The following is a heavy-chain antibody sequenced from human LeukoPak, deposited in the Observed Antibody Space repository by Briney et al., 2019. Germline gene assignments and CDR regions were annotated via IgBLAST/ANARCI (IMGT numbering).Heavy chain of an antibody. CDR1: GFTFSSYS. J-gene: IGHJ6*03. Sequence: PGRSLRLSCAASGFTFSSYSMKWVRQAPGKGLEWVSSISSSSSYIDYVDSVKGRFTISRDNAKNSLYLQMNSLRAEDTAVYYCASFPFWSGSHYMDVWGKGTTVTVSS. CDR3: ASFPFWSGSHYMDV. V-gene: IGHV3-21*01. D-gene: IGHD3-3*01. CDR2: ISSSSSYI.